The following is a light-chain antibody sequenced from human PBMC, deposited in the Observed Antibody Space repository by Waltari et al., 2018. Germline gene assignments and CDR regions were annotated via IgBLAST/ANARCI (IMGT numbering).Light chain of an antibody. Sequence: QSALTQPASVSGSPGQSITISRTGTRSDIGDYNYVSWYQHHPGKAPKLMIYDVIKRPSGVANRFSGSKSGNTASLTISGLQAEDEGEYYCSSFSSNNNFGVFGGGTRLTVL. CDR2: DVI. J-gene: IGLJ2*01. CDR1: RSDIGDYNY. V-gene: IGLV2-14*03. CDR3: SSFSSNNNFGV.